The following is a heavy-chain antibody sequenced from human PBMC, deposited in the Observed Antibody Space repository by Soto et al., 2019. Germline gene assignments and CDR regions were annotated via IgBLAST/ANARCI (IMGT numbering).Heavy chain of an antibody. CDR3: AKSRRGGDNWFHP. D-gene: IGHD3-16*01. CDR2: ISLNSGSI. V-gene: IGHV3-9*01. Sequence: PGGSLRLSCVVSVFAFDDYAMHLVRQAPGEGLECVSTISLNSGSIGYADSVKGRFTISRDKAKNSLYLQMNSLRPEDTALYYCAKSRRGGDNWFHPWRKGTPVTVS. J-gene: IGHJ5*02. CDR1: VFAFDDYA.